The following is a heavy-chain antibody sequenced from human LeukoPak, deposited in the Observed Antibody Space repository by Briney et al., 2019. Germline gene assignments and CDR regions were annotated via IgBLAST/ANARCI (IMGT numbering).Heavy chain of an antibody. D-gene: IGHD3-16*01. CDR2: ISGSGGTT. Sequence: GGSLRLSCAASGFTFSSYAMNWVRQAPGKGLEWVSVISGSGGTTYYADSVKGRFTISRDNSKNLLYLQMNSLRAEDTAVYYCAKRVGGVNNFDYWGQGTLVTVSS. J-gene: IGHJ4*02. V-gene: IGHV3-23*01. CDR3: AKRVGGVNNFDY. CDR1: GFTFSSYA.